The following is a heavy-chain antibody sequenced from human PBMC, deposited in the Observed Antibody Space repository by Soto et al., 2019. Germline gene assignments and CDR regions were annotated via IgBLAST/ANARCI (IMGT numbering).Heavy chain of an antibody. D-gene: IGHD2-8*01. J-gene: IGHJ4*02. CDR3: ARGFVVLMVYANPFDY. V-gene: IGHV4-39*01. CDR1: GGSISSSSYY. Sequence: PSETLSLTCTVSGGSISSSSYYWDWIRQPPGKGLEWIGSIYYSGSTYYNPSLKSRVTISVDTSKNQFSLKLSSVTAADTAVYYCARGFVVLMVYANPFDYWGQGTLVTVSS. CDR2: IYYSGST.